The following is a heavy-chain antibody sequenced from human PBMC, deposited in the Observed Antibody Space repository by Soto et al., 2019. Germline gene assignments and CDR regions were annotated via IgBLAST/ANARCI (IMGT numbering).Heavy chain of an antibody. CDR1: GYTFTIYY. Sequence: ASVKVSFKASGYTFTIYYMHWVLQAPGQGLEWMGIINPSGGSTSYAQKFQGRVTMTRDTSTRTVYMELSSLRSEDTAVYYCARLGIAAHKADYSGKGTLVTXYS. V-gene: IGHV1-46*01. D-gene: IGHD6-13*01. CDR3: ARLGIAAHKADY. J-gene: IGHJ4*02. CDR2: INPSGGST.